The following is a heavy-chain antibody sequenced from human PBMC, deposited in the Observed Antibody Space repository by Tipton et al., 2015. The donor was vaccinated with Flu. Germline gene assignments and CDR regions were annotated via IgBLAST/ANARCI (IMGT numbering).Heavy chain of an antibody. Sequence: GLVKPSQTLSLTCAISGDSVSSNSAAWNWIRQSPSRGLEWLGRTYYRSKWYNDYAVSVKSRITINPDTSKNQFSLQLNSVTPEDTAVYYCARAEKVVTAIWGNYYYGMDVWGQGTTVTVSS. CDR1: GDSVSSNSAA. V-gene: IGHV6-1*01. D-gene: IGHD2-21*02. CDR3: ARAEKVVTAIWGNYYYGMDV. J-gene: IGHJ6*02. CDR2: TYYRSKWYN.